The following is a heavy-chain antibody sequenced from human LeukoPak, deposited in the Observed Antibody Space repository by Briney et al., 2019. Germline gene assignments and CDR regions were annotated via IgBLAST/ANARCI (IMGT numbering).Heavy chain of an antibody. V-gene: IGHV1-18*01. D-gene: IGHD2-21*01. CDR1: GYTLTSYG. CDR3: ATEDLKCGGDCYHA. J-gene: IGHJ5*02. CDR2: ISAYNGNT. Sequence: GASVKVSCKASGYTLTSYGISWVRQAPGQGLEWMGWISAYNGNTNYAQKLQGRVTMTTDTSTSTAYMELRSLRSDDTAVYYCATEDLKCGGDCYHAWGQGTLVTVSS.